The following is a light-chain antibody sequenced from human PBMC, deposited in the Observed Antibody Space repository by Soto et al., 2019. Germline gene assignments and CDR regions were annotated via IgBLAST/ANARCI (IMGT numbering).Light chain of an antibody. J-gene: IGKJ5*01. CDR2: GAS. V-gene: IGKV1D-12*01. CDR3: QQAYSFPIT. CDR1: QEIAGY. Sequence: DIQVTQSPSSVPASVGDRVTITCRASQEIAGYLAWYQHKPGRTPELLIHGASRLQSGVPARFSGSGSGTDFTLSINSLQPEDFATYYCQQAYSFPITFGQGTRLEIK.